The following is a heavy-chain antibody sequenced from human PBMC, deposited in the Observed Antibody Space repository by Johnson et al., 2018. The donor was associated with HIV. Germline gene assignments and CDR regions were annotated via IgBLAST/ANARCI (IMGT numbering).Heavy chain of an antibody. CDR3: ARVGQLGAFDI. CDR1: GFTFSSYW. J-gene: IGHJ3*02. V-gene: IGHV3-7*02. CDR2: IKQDGSEK. D-gene: IGHD6-6*01. Sequence: VQLVESGGGLVQPGGSLRLSCAASGFTFSSYWMSWVRQAPGKGLEWVANIKQDGSEKYYVDSVKGRFTISRDNAKNSLYLQLNSLRVEDTAVYYCARVGQLGAFDIWGQGTMVTVSS.